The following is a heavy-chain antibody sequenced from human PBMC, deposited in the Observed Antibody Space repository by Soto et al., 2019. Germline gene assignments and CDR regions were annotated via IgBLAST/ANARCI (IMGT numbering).Heavy chain of an antibody. CDR3: ARDYDSSGYYPNWFDP. V-gene: IGHV1-69*13. CDR1: GGTFSSYA. J-gene: IGHJ5*02. Sequence: SVKVSCKASGGTFSSYAISWVRQAPGQGLEWMGGIIPIFGTANYAQKFQGRVTITADESTSTAYMELSSLRSEDTAVYYCARDYDSSGYYPNWFDPWGQGTLVTVSS. D-gene: IGHD3-22*01. CDR2: IIPIFGTA.